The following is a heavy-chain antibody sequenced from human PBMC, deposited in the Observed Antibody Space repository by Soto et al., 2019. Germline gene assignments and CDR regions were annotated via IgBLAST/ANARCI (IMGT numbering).Heavy chain of an antibody. Sequence: ASVKVSCKASGFTFTSSAVQWVRQARGQRLEWIGWIVVGSGNTNYAQKFQERVTITRDMSTSTAYMELSSLRSEDTAVYYCARDYNGITIFGVVIRMDVWGQGTTVTVSS. CDR1: GFTFTSSA. J-gene: IGHJ6*02. CDR2: IVVGSGNT. V-gene: IGHV1-58*01. CDR3: ARDYNGITIFGVVIRMDV. D-gene: IGHD3-3*01.